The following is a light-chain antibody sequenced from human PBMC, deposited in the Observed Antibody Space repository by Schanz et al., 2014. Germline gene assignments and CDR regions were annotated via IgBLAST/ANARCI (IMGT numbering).Light chain of an antibody. J-gene: IGKJ2*01. V-gene: IGKV3-20*01. CDR3: QQYGSSPGYT. CDR1: QSVSSNY. CDR2: GAS. Sequence: EIVLTQSPGTLSLSPGERATLSCRASQSVSSNYLAWYQQKPGQAPRLLMYGASSRATGTPDRFSGSGSGTDFTLTISRLEPEDFAVYYCQQYGSSPGYTFGQGTKLEIK.